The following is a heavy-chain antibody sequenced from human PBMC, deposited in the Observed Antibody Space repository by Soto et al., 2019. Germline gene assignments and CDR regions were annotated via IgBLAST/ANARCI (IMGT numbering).Heavy chain of an antibody. CDR2: IIPIPGTA. CDR1: GGTFGSYA. CDR3: ARSQGSSTSLEIYYYYYYGMDV. J-gene: IGHJ6*02. Sequence: QVQLVQSGAEVKKPGSSVKVSCKASGGTFGSYAISWVRQAPGQGLEWMGGIIPIPGTANYAQKFQGRVTIAADDSNSTAYMELSSLRSEDTAVYYCARSQGSSTSLEIYYYYYYGMDVWGQGTTVTVSS. D-gene: IGHD2-2*01. V-gene: IGHV1-69*01.